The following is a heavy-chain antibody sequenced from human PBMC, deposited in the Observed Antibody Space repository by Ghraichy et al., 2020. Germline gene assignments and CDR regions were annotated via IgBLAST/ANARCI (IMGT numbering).Heavy chain of an antibody. CDR1: GFSLSTSGMC. CDR3: ARIRKRFLEWSYGMDV. J-gene: IGHJ6*02. Sequence: SGPTLVKPTQTLTLTCTFSGFSLSTSGMCVSWIRQPPGKALEWLARIDWDDDKYYSTSLKTRLTISKDTSKNQVVLTMTNMDPVDTATYYCARIRKRFLEWSYGMDVWGQGTTVTVSS. D-gene: IGHD3-3*01. CDR2: IDWDDDK. V-gene: IGHV2-70*11.